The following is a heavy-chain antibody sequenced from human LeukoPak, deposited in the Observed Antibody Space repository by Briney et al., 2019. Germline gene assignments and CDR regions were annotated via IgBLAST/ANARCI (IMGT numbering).Heavy chain of an antibody. CDR2: ISTYNGYT. CDR1: GYIFTNYG. V-gene: IGHV1-18*01. Sequence: ASVKVSCKASGYIFTNYGITWVRQAPGQGLEWMGWISTYNGYTNYAQNLQGRVTMSTDTSTSTAYMELRSLRSGDTAVYYCARVQPHRTHYDNSDYPTHNDYWGQGTLVTVSS. J-gene: IGHJ4*02. D-gene: IGHD3-22*01. CDR3: ARVQPHRTHYDNSDYPTHNDY.